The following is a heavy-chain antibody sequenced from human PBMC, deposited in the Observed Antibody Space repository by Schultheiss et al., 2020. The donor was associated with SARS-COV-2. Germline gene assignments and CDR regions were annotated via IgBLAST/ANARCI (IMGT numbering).Heavy chain of an antibody. CDR2: IIPIFGTA. Sequence: SVKVSCKASGYTFTSYYMHWVRQAPGQGLEWMGGIIPIFGTANYAQKFQGRVTITADESTSTAYMELSSLRSEDTAVYYCTAYYDSSGYYWDYWGQGTLVTVSS. D-gene: IGHD3-22*01. J-gene: IGHJ4*02. CDR3: TAYYDSSGYYWDY. CDR1: GYTFTSYY. V-gene: IGHV1-69*13.